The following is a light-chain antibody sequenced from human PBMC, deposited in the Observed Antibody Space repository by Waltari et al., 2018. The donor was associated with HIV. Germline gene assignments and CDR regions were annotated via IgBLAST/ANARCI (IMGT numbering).Light chain of an antibody. Sequence: QSALTQPPSASGSPGQSVTISCTGTSSDLGAYNYVSWSQQHPDKAPKLMIYDVRKRPSGVPDRFSGSKSGNTASRTVAGLKTEEEADYYCSSYAGSNNPYVFGTGTKVTVL. CDR2: DVR. CDR1: SSDLGAYNY. CDR3: SSYAGSNNPYV. J-gene: IGLJ1*01. V-gene: IGLV2-8*01.